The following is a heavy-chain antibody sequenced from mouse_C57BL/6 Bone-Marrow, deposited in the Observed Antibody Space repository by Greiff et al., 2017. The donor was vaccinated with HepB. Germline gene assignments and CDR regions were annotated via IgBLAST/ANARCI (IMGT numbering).Heavy chain of an antibody. J-gene: IGHJ3*01. Sequence: QVQLQQPGAELVKPGASVKLSCKASGYTFPSYWMQWVKQRPGQGLEWIGEIDPSDSYTNYNQKFKGKATLTVDTSSSTAYMQLSSLTSEDSAVYYCASGADRFAYWGQGTLVTVSA. D-gene: IGHD3-3*01. CDR3: ASGADRFAY. CDR1: GYTFPSYW. V-gene: IGHV1-50*01. CDR2: IDPSDSYT.